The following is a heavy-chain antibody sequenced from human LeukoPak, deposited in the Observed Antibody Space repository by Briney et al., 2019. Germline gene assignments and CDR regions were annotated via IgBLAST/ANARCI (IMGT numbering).Heavy chain of an antibody. D-gene: IGHD2-2*01. Sequence: SVKVSCKASGGTFSSYAISWVRQAPGQGLEWMGRIIPIFGIANYAQKFQGRVTITADKSTSTAYMELSSLRSEDTAVYYCAREDRGAIVVVPAAKEGWFDPWGQGTLVTVSS. CDR2: IIPIFGIA. V-gene: IGHV1-69*04. CDR3: AREDRGAIVVVPAAKEGWFDP. J-gene: IGHJ5*02. CDR1: GGTFSSYA.